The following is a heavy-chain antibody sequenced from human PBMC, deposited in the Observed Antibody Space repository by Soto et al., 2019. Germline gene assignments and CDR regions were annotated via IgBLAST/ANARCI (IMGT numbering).Heavy chain of an antibody. CDR3: ARSPWGEPFDY. V-gene: IGHV3-53*01. CDR1: GFIVSSNY. CDR2: IYSGGST. J-gene: IGHJ4*02. D-gene: IGHD7-27*01. Sequence: EVQLVESGGGLIQPGGSLRLSCTASGFIVSSNYMSWVRQAPGKGLEWVSVIYSGGSTYYGDSVKGRFTISRDNSKNTLYLQMNNLRAEDTAVYHCARSPWGEPFDYWGQGTLVTVSS.